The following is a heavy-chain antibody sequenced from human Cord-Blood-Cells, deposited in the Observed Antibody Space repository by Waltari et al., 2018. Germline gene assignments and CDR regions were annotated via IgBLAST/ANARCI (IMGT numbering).Heavy chain of an antibody. CDR1: GYTFTGYY. CDR2: VNPNEGGT. V-gene: IGHV1-2*02. Sequence: QVQLVQSGAEVKKPGASVKVSCKASGYTFTGYYMHWVRQAPGQGLEWMGWVNPNEGGTNYAQKFQGRVTMTRDTSISTAYMELSRLRSDDTAVYYCARVKAAAGYYYYYYMDVWGKGTTVTVSS. J-gene: IGHJ6*03. D-gene: IGHD6-13*01. CDR3: ARVKAAAGYYYYYYMDV.